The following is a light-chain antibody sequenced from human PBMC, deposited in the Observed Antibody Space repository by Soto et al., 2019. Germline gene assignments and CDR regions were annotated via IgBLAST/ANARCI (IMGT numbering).Light chain of an antibody. Sequence: EIVMTQSPATLSVSPGERATLSCRASQSVYSNLAWYQQKPGQAPRLLIYGASTRATGVPATFSGSGSGTEFPLTISSLQSEDFAVYYCQQYSHWPPYTFGQGTKLEIK. J-gene: IGKJ2*01. CDR1: QSVYSN. CDR3: QQYSHWPPYT. CDR2: GAS. V-gene: IGKV3-15*01.